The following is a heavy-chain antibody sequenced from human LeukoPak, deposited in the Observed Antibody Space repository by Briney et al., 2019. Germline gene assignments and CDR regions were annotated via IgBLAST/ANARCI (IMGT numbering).Heavy chain of an antibody. CDR3: ASQDYSNLFDY. Sequence: PSETLSLTCTVSGGSISSYYWSWIRQPAGKGLEWIGRIYTSGSTNYNPSLKSRVTISVDTSKNQFSLKLSSVTAADTAVYYCASQDYSNLFDYWGQGTLVTVSS. CDR2: IYTSGST. CDR1: GGSISSYY. J-gene: IGHJ4*02. V-gene: IGHV4-4*07. D-gene: IGHD4-11*01.